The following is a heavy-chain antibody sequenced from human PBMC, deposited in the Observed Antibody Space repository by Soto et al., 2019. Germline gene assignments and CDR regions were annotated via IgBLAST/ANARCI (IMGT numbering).Heavy chain of an antibody. J-gene: IGHJ6*02. V-gene: IGHV1-69*13. CDR3: AIGYSYGNYYYGMDV. CDR2: IIPIFGTA. Sequence: SVKVSCKASGGTFSSYAISWVRQAPGQGLEWVGGIIPIFGTANYAQKFQGRVTITADESTSTAYMELSSLRSEDTAVYYCAIGYSYGNYYYGMDVWGQGTTVTVSS. CDR1: GGTFSSYA. D-gene: IGHD5-18*01.